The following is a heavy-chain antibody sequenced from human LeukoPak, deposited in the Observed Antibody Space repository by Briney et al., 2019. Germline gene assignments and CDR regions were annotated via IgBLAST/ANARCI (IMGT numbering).Heavy chain of an antibody. V-gene: IGHV3-53*01. J-gene: IGHJ4*02. CDR3: ARARPHFDY. Sequence: PGGSLRLSCAASGFTVSSNYVSWVRQAPGKGLEWVSVIYSGGSTYYADSVKGRFTISRDNAKNSLYLQMNSLRAEDTAVYYCARARPHFDYWGQGTLVTVSS. CDR1: GFTVSSNY. CDR2: IYSGGST.